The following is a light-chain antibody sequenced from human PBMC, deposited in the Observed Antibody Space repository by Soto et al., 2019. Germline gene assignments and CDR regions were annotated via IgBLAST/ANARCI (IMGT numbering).Light chain of an antibody. J-gene: IGKJ5*01. CDR3: QQYHYWPIT. CDR1: QSVSSN. Sequence: EIVMTQSPATLSVSPGERATLSCRASQSVSSNLAWYQQKPGQAPRLVIFSASTRATGFPPRFNGTGSGTEFTLTISSLQSEDFAVYYCQQYHYWPITSGLATRPDI. V-gene: IGKV3-15*01. CDR2: SAS.